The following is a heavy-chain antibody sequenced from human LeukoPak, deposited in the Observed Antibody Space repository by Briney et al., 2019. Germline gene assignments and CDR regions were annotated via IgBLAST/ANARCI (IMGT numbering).Heavy chain of an antibody. V-gene: IGHV4-39*01. CDR1: GVSISSSNSY. D-gene: IGHD1-1*01. Sequence: SETLSLTCTVSGVSISSSNSYWGWIRQPPGKGLEWIGSIYYSGNTYYNASLKSQVSISIDTSKNQFSLRLTSVTAADTAVYYCARHKRNNWNGNPEDYWGQGTLVTVSS. J-gene: IGHJ4*02. CDR3: ARHKRNNWNGNPEDY. CDR2: IYYSGNT.